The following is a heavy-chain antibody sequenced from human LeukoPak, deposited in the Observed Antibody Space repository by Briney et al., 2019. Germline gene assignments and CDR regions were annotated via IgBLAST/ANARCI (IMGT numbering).Heavy chain of an antibody. Sequence: SETLSLTCTVSGGSISSSSYYWGWIRQPPGKGLEWIGSIYYSGSTYYNPSLKSRVTISVDTSKNQFSLKLNSVTAADTAVYYCAREIVGSSSWYWYFDLWGRGTLVTASS. V-gene: IGHV4-39*02. CDR2: IYYSGST. CDR1: GGSISSSSYY. CDR3: AREIVGSSSWYWYFDL. J-gene: IGHJ2*01. D-gene: IGHD6-13*01.